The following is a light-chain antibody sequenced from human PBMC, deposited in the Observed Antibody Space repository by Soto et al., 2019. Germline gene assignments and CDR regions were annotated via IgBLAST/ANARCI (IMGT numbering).Light chain of an antibody. CDR2: DAS. CDR1: QSVSSY. Sequence: EIVMTQSPATLSVSPWERATLSCRASQSVSSYLAWYQQKPGQAPRLLIYDASNRATGIPARFSGSGSGTDFTLTISSLEPEDFAVYYCQQRSNWPSLTFGGGTKVDIK. CDR3: QQRSNWPSLT. J-gene: IGKJ4*01. V-gene: IGKV3-11*01.